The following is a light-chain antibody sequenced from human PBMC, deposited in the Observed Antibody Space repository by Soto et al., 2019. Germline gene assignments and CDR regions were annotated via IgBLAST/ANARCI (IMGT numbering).Light chain of an antibody. CDR2: KAS. J-gene: IGKJ1*01. V-gene: IGKV1-5*03. CDR3: QHYNSYSEA. Sequence: DIQMTQCRSSPCASFGDRVTITCLARQTISSGLAWYKQNPGKAPKLLIYKASTLKSGVPSRFSGSGSGTEFTITISSLQPDDFATYYCQHYNSYSEAFGQGTKVDIK. CDR1: QTISSG.